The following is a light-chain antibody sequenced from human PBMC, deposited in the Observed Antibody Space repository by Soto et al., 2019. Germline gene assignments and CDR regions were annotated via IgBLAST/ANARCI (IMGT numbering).Light chain of an antibody. J-gene: IGLJ2*01. CDR3: LLYYGGQLGV. CDR1: TGAVTSGYY. CDR2: STS. V-gene: IGLV7-43*01. Sequence: QAVVTQEPSLTVSPGGTVTLTCASSTGAVTSGYYPNWFQQKPGQAPRALICSTSNKYSWTPARFSGSLLGGKAALTLSGVQPEDEGEYYCLLYYGGQLGVFGGGTKLTVL.